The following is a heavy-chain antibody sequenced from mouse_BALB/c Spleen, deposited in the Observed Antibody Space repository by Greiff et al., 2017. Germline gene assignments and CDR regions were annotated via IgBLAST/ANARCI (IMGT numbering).Heavy chain of an antibody. CDR1: GYTFSSYW. V-gene: IGHV1-9*01. CDR3: ARDDGDYYAMDY. J-gene: IGHJ4*01. D-gene: IGHD2-12*01. Sequence: QVQLKESGAELMKPGASVKISCKATGYTFSSYWIEWVKQRPGHGLEWIGEILPGSGSTNYNEKFKGKATFTADTSSNTAYMQLSSLTSEDSAVYYCARDDGDYYAMDYWGQGTSVTVSS. CDR2: ILPGSGST.